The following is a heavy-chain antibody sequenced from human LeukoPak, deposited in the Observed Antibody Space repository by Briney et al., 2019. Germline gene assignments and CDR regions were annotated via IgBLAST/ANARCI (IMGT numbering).Heavy chain of an antibody. V-gene: IGHV3-30*18. CDR1: GFTFSSYG. CDR2: ISYDGSNK. D-gene: IGHD3-3*01. CDR3: AKGDYDFWSGYYDYFDY. J-gene: IGHJ4*02. Sequence: GGSLRLSCAASGFTFSSYGMHWVRQAPGKGLEWVAVISYDGSNKYYADSVKGRFTISRDNSKNTLYLQMNSLRAEDTAVYYCAKGDYDFWSGYYDYFDYSGQGTLVTVSS.